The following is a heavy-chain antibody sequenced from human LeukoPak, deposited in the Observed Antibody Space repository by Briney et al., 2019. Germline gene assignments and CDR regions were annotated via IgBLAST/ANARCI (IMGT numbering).Heavy chain of an antibody. V-gene: IGHV1-69-2*01. CDR3: ATVSVPAAIKGVIAGVWWFDP. J-gene: IGHJ5*02. CDR1: GYTFTDYY. Sequence: ATVKISCKVSGYTFTDYYMHWVRQAPGKGLEWMGLVDPEDGETIYVEKFQGRVTITADTSTDTAHRELSSLRSEATAVYYCATVSVPAAIKGVIAGVWWFDPWGEGTLVTVSS. D-gene: IGHD2-2*02. CDR2: VDPEDGET.